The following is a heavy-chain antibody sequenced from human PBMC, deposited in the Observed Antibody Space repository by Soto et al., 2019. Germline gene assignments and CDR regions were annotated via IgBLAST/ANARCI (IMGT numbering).Heavy chain of an antibody. Sequence: QVQLVESGGGLVKPGGSLRLSCAASGFTFSDYYMSWIRQAPGKGLEWVSYISSSGSTIYYADSVKGRFPISRDNAKNSLFLQMNSLRAEDTAVYFCARVPIAAQLFYYGMDVWGQGTTVTVSS. CDR3: ARVPIAAQLFYYGMDV. CDR2: ISSSGSTI. V-gene: IGHV3-11*01. CDR1: GFTFSDYY. J-gene: IGHJ6*02. D-gene: IGHD6-6*01.